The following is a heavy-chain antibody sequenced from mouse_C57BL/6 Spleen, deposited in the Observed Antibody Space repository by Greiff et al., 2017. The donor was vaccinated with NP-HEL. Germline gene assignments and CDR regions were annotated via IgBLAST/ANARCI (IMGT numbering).Heavy chain of an antibody. J-gene: IGHJ4*01. V-gene: IGHV3-6*01. CDR1: GYSITSGYY. Sequence: EVKLQESGPGLVKPSQSLSLTCSVTGYSITSGYYWNWIRQFPGNKLEWMGYISYDGSNNYNPSLKNRISITRDTSKNQFFLKLNSVTTEDTATYYCARERERITTLDYWGQGTSVPVSS. CDR2: ISYDGSN. CDR3: ARERERITTLDY. D-gene: IGHD1-1*01.